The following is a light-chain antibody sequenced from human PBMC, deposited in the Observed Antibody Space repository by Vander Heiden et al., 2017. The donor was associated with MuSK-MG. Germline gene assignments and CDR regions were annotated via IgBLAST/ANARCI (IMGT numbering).Light chain of an antibody. CDR1: TGSIASND. J-gene: IGLJ2*01. Sequence: NFMLTQPHSVSESPGKTVTISCTRSTGSIASNDVQWYQQRPGSAPTTVIYEDNQRPSGGPDRFSGSIDSSSNSASLTISGLKTEDEADYYCQSYDSSNPLVVFGGGTKLTVL. CDR2: EDN. CDR3: QSYDSSNPLVV. V-gene: IGLV6-57*03.